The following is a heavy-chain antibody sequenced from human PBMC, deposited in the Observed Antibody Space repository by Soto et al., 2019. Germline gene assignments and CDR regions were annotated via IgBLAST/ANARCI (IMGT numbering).Heavy chain of an antibody. V-gene: IGHV3-30*18. J-gene: IGHJ3*02. CDR2: ISYDGSNK. CDR1: GFNFSSYG. CDR3: AKVNCGGDCRSAFDI. Sequence: GGFLRHSCGAAGFNFSSYGRHRVRQAPGKGLEWVAVISYDGSNKYYADSVKGRFTISRDNSKNTLYLQMNSLRAEDTAVYYCAKVNCGGDCRSAFDIWGQGTMVTVSS. D-gene: IGHD2-21*02.